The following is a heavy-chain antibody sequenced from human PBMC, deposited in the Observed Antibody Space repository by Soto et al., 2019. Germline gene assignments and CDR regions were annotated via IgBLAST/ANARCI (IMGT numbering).Heavy chain of an antibody. J-gene: IGHJ5*02. Sequence: SETLSLTCSVSGGSISTSAYYWGWIRQAPRKGLEWIAIINYSGSTYYNPSLQSRVTISVDTSKNQLSLKLSSVTAADTAIYYCSRRAPEGFDPWGQGTLVTVSS. CDR1: GGSISTSAYY. CDR3: SRRAPEGFDP. V-gene: IGHV4-39*01. CDR2: INYSGST.